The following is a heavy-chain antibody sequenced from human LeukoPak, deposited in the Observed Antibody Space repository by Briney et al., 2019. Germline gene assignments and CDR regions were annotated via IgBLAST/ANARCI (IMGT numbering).Heavy chain of an antibody. CDR1: GFTFSSYW. V-gene: IGHV3-74*01. D-gene: IGHD3-9*01. CDR2: INSDGSST. Sequence: PGGSLRLSCAASGFTFSSYWMHWVRQAPGKGPVWVSLINSDGSSTSYADSVKGRFTISRDNAKNTLYLQMNSLRAEDTAVYYCARGSLRYFDVWGQGTLVTVSS. CDR3: ARGSLRYFDV. J-gene: IGHJ4*02.